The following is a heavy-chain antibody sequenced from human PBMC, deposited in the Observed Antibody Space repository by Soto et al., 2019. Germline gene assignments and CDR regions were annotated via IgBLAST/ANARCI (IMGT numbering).Heavy chain of an antibody. CDR2: MNPNSGNT. CDR1: GYTFTSYD. CDR3: ARSERITIFGVVIRGDYFDY. D-gene: IGHD3-3*01. V-gene: IGHV1-8*01. J-gene: IGHJ4*02. Sequence: ASVKVSCKASGYTFTSYDINWVRQATGQGLEWMGWMNPNSGNTGYAQKFQGRVTMTRNTSISTAYMELSRLRSEDTAVYYCARSERITIFGVVIRGDYFDYWGQGTLVTVSS.